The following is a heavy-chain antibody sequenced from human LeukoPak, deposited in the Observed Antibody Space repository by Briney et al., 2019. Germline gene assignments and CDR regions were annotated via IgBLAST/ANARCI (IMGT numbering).Heavy chain of an antibody. CDR1: GGSIRSSY. D-gene: IGHD2-8*01. Sequence: SETLSLTCSVSGGSIRSSYWNWIRQSPGKGLEWLGYIYYSGGTNYNPSLKGRVTLSIDMSKNQFTLRLTSVTAADTAVYYCARDSMYATNYFDPWGQGTLVTVSS. CDR3: ARDSMYATNYFDP. J-gene: IGHJ5*02. V-gene: IGHV4-59*01. CDR2: IYYSGGT.